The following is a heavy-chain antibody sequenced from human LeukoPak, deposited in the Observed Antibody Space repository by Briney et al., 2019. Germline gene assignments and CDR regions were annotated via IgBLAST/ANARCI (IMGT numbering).Heavy chain of an antibody. Sequence: ASVKVSCKASGYTFTSYGISWVRQATGQGLEWMGWMNPNTGNTDYAQKFQGRVTMTRDTSISTAYMELSGLRSDDTAVYYCARGYSSSWYPSYYYYYYMDVWGKGTTVTVSS. D-gene: IGHD6-13*01. CDR3: ARGYSSSWYPSYYYYYYMDV. CDR1: GYTFTSYG. J-gene: IGHJ6*03. CDR2: MNPNTGNT. V-gene: IGHV1-8*02.